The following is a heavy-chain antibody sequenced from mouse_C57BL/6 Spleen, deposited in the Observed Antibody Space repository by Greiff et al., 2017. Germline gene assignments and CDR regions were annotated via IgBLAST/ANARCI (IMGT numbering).Heavy chain of an antibody. CDR3: ARGRFKAMDY. Sequence: QVQLKESGAELVKPGASVKISCKASGYAFSSYWMNWVKQRPGKGLEWIGQIYPGDGDTNYNGKFKGKATLTADKSSSTAYMQLSSLTSEDSAVYFCARGRFKAMDYWGQGTSVTVAS. J-gene: IGHJ4*01. CDR1: GYAFSSYW. CDR2: IYPGDGDT. V-gene: IGHV1-80*01.